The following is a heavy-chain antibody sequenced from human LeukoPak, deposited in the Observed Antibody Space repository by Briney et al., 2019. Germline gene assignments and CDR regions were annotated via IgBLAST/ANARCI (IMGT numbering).Heavy chain of an antibody. CDR1: GGSSSGYY. Sequence: SETLSLTCAVYGGSSSGYYWSWIRQPPGKGLEWIGEINHSGSTNYNPSLKSRVTISVDTSKNQFSLKLSSVTAADTAVYYCARLSYYDSSGYYRGPNWFDPWGQGTLVTVSS. V-gene: IGHV4-34*01. J-gene: IGHJ5*02. D-gene: IGHD3-22*01. CDR3: ARLSYYDSSGYYRGPNWFDP. CDR2: INHSGST.